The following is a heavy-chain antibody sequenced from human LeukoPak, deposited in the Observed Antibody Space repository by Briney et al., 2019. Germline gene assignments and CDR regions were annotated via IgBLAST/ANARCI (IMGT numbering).Heavy chain of an antibody. D-gene: IGHD3-3*01. CDR3: ASSGYRPNGYFDY. V-gene: IGHV3-23*01. CDR1: GFTFSSYA. CDR2: ISGSGGST. J-gene: IGHJ4*02. Sequence: GGSLRLSCAASGFTFSSYAMSWVRQAPGKGLEWVSAISGSGGSTYYADSVKGRFTISRDNSKNTLYLQMNSLRAEDTAVYDCASSGYRPNGYFDYWGQGTLVTVSS.